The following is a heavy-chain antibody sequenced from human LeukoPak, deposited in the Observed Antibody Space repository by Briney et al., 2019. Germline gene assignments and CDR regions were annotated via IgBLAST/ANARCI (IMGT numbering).Heavy chain of an antibody. CDR2: IYHSGNT. CDR1: GYSISSPYY. D-gene: IGHD3-10*01. CDR3: ARDSGTTGEVKFDP. Sequence: SETLSLTCTVSGYSISSPYYGAWIRQAPGKGLEWIGSIYHSGNTYYNPSLRSRVTISVDTSNNQFSLRLRFVTAADTAVYYCARDSGTTGEVKFDPWGQGTLVTVSS. V-gene: IGHV4-38-2*02. J-gene: IGHJ5*02.